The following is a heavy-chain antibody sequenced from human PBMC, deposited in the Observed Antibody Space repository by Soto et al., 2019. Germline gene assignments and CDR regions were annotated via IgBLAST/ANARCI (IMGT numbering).Heavy chain of an antibody. D-gene: IGHD5-12*01. CDR2: INHRGST. CDR1: GGSFSGYY. CDR3: ARGQKDSGYVY. V-gene: IGHV4-34*01. Sequence: QVQLQQWGAGLLKPSETLSLTCAVYGGSFSGYYWSWIRQPPGKGLEWIGEINHRGSTNYNPSLKSRVTISVDTSKHQFSLKLSSVTAADTAVYYCARGQKDSGYVYWGQGALVTVSS. J-gene: IGHJ4*02.